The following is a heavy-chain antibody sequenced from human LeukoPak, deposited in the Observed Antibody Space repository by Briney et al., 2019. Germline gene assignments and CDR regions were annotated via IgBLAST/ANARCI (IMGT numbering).Heavy chain of an antibody. J-gene: IGHJ4*02. CDR1: GFTFSSYW. Sequence: AGGSLRLSCAASGFTFSSYWMHWVRQAQGKGLEWVANIKLDGTEKYYVDSVKGRFTISIDNAKNSLYLQMNSLRAEDTAVYYCASDRFYFGVWGQGTLVTVSS. CDR3: ASDRFYFGV. CDR2: IKLDGTEK. D-gene: IGHD3-16*01. V-gene: IGHV3-7*05.